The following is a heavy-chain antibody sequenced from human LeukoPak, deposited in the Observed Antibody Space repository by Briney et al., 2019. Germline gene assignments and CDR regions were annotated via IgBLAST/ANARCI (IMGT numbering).Heavy chain of an antibody. D-gene: IGHD3-9*01. CDR2: ISGGGGST. Sequence: GGSLRLSCAASGFTFSSYAMSWVRQSPGKGLEWVSAISGGGGSTYYADSVKGRFTISRDNSKNTLYLQMNSLRAEDTAVYYCAKFYDISAGYFDCWGQGTLVTVSS. CDR1: GFTFSSYA. CDR3: AKFYDISAGYFDC. V-gene: IGHV3-23*01. J-gene: IGHJ4*02.